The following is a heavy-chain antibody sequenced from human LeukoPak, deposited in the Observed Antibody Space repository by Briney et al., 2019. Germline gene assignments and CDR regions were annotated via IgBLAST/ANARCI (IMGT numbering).Heavy chain of an antibody. D-gene: IGHD6-19*01. V-gene: IGHV3-7*01. Sequence: GGSLRLSCAASGFTFSSYWMSWVRQAPGKGLEWVANIKQDGSEKYYVDSVKGQFTISRDNAKNSLYLQMNSLRAEDTAVYYCARGQWLVTSPFDIWGQGTMVTVSS. CDR1: GFTFSSYW. CDR3: ARGQWLVTSPFDI. J-gene: IGHJ3*02. CDR2: IKQDGSEK.